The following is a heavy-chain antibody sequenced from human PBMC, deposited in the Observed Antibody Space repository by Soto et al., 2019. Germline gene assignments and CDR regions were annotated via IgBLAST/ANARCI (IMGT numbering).Heavy chain of an antibody. D-gene: IGHD3-3*01. Sequence: QLQLQESGPGLVKPSETLSLTCTVSGGSISRSSSYWGWIRQPPGKGLEWIGSINYRGSTYYNPSLKSRISISVDKSKNQFSLKLSSVTAADTAVYFCAKTGFWSDYRVADYWGQGTLVTVSS. CDR2: INYRGST. V-gene: IGHV4-39*01. J-gene: IGHJ4*02. CDR1: GGSISRSSSY. CDR3: AKTGFWSDYRVADY.